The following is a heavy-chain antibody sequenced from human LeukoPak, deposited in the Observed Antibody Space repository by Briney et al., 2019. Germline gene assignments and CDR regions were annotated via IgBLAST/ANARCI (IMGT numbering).Heavy chain of an antibody. CDR2: IKQDGSEK. CDR1: GVTFSSNW. V-gene: IGHV3-7*01. CDR3: ARKTGDC. J-gene: IGHJ4*02. Sequence: GGSMRLSCAASGVTFSSNWMSWVRQAPGTGLEWVANIKQDGSEKYYVDSVKGRFTISRDNAKNSLYLQMNSLRVEDTAVYYCARKTGDCWGQGTLVIVSS.